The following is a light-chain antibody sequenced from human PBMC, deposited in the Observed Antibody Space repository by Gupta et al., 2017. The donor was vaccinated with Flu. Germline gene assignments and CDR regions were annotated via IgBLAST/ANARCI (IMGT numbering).Light chain of an antibody. CDR1: QSIGRS. Sequence: GDRVTITCRASQSIGRSLNWYQQKPGKAPKLLISAASTLRIGVPSRFSGSGSGTDFTLTVSSLQHEDFATYYCQQVYSSPPHFGQGTKLEIK. V-gene: IGKV1-39*01. CDR2: AAS. J-gene: IGKJ2*01. CDR3: QQVYSSPPH.